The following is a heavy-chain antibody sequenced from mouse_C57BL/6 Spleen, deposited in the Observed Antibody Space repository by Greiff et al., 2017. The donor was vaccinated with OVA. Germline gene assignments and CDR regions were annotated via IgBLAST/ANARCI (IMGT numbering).Heavy chain of an antibody. CDR3: ARPQALYAMDY. Sequence: QVHVKQPGTELVKPGASVKLSCKASGYTFTSYWMHWVKQRPGQGLEWIGNINPSNGGTNYNEKFKSKATLTVDKSSSTAYMQLSSLTSEDSAVYYCARPQALYAMDYWGQGTSVTVSS. J-gene: IGHJ4*01. CDR2: INPSNGGT. CDR1: GYTFTSYW. D-gene: IGHD3-2*02. V-gene: IGHV1-53*01.